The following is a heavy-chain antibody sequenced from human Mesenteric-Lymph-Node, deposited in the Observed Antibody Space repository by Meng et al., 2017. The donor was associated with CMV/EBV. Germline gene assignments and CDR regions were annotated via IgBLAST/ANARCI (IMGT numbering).Heavy chain of an antibody. CDR3: ARGSSYDILTGYFDY. Sequence: QVALHRCGAGLLKPSETLSVTCAVYGGSFSGYYWNWIRQSPEKGLEWIGEINHSGSTTYNPSFTSRIIISVDTSTNQISLNMSSVTAADTAVYYCARGSSYDILTGYFDYWGQGALVTVSS. V-gene: IGHV4-34*01. CDR2: INHSGST. D-gene: IGHD3-9*01. CDR1: GGSFSGYY. J-gene: IGHJ4*02.